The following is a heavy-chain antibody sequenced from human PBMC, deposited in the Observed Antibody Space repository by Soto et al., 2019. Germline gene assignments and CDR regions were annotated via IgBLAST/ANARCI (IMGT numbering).Heavy chain of an antibody. J-gene: IGHJ4*02. CDR3: ARSGGSGVYVHPDY. Sequence: GESRKIACKGSGYSFASFWIGWVRQMPGKGLEWMGIIYPGDSDTRYSPSFQGQVTISVDKSISTTYLQWSSLKASDTAMYYCARSGGSGVYVHPDYWGQGSLVTVSS. CDR2: IYPGDSDT. D-gene: IGHD3-10*01. V-gene: IGHV5-51*01. CDR1: GYSFASFW.